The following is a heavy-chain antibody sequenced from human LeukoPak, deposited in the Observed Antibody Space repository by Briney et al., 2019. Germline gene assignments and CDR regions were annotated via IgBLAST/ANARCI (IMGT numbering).Heavy chain of an antibody. D-gene: IGHD5-12*01. J-gene: IGHJ3*02. V-gene: IGHV3-30*02. CDR3: AKDGKWLRWGGAFDI. Sequence: PGGSLRLSCAASGFTFSSYGMHWVRQAPGKGLEWVAFIRYDGSNKYYADSVKGRFTISRDNSKNTLYLQMNSLRAEDTAVYYCAKDGKWLRWGGAFDIWGQGTMVTVSS. CDR1: GFTFSSYG. CDR2: IRYDGSNK.